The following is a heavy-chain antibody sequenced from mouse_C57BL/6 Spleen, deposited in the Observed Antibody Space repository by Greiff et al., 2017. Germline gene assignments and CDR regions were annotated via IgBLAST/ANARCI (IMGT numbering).Heavy chain of an antibody. D-gene: IGHD1-1*01. CDR1: GFTFSSYA. CDR3: ARDQGTTVVRGDYAMDD. J-gene: IGHJ4*01. V-gene: IGHV5S21*01. Sequence: EVQLQQSGEGLVKPGGSLKLSCAASGFTFSSYAMSWVRQTPEKRLEWVAYFSSGGDYIYYADTVKGRFTISRDNARNTLYLRMSSLKSADTAMYYCARDQGTTVVRGDYAMDDWGQGTSVTVSS. CDR2: FSSGGDYI.